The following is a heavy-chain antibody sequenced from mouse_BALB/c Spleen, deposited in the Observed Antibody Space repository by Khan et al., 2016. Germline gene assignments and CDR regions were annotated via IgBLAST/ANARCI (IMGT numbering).Heavy chain of an antibody. Sequence: EVQLQESGPGLVKPSQSLSLTCTVTGYSITSDYAWNWIRQFPGNKLEWMGYISYSDSTNYNPSLKSRISITRDTSKNQFFLQLNSVTTEDTATSYCARGMITTFDYWGQGTTLTVSS. J-gene: IGHJ2*01. CDR2: ISYSDST. D-gene: IGHD2-4*01. V-gene: IGHV3-2*02. CDR3: ARGMITTFDY. CDR1: GYSITSDYA.